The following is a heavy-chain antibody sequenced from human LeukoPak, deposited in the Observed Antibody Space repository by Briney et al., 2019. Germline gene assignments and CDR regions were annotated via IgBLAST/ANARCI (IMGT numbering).Heavy chain of an antibody. CDR3: ASGTGTPGYYYGMDV. CDR2: IYSGGST. V-gene: IGHV3-66*01. Sequence: GGSLRLSCAASGFTVSSNYMSWVRQAPGKGLEWVSVIYSGGSTYYADSVKGRFTISRDNSKNTLYLQMNSLRAEDTAVYYCASGTGTPGYYYGMDVWGQGTTVTVSS. CDR1: GFTVSSNY. D-gene: IGHD1-1*01. J-gene: IGHJ6*02.